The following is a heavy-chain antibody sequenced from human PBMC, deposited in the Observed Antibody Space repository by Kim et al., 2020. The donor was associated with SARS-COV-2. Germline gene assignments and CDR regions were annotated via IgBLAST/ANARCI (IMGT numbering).Heavy chain of an antibody. CDR3: AKDREKYYYDSSGYYQDAFDI. Sequence: GGSLRLSCAASGFTFSSYAMSWVRQAPGKGLEWVSAISGSGGSTYYADSVKGRFTISRDNSKNTLYLQMNSLRAEDTAVYYCAKDREKYYYDSSGYYQDAFDIWGQGTMVTVSS. D-gene: IGHD3-22*01. V-gene: IGHV3-23*01. J-gene: IGHJ3*02. CDR2: ISGSGGST. CDR1: GFTFSSYA.